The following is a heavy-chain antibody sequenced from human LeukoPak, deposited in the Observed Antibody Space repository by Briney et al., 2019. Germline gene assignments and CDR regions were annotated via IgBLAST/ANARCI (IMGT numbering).Heavy chain of an antibody. V-gene: IGHV4-59*01. CDR2: IYYSGST. J-gene: IGHJ3*02. CDR1: GGSISSYY. D-gene: IGHD3-3*01. Sequence: SETLSLTCTGSGGSISSYYWSWIRPPPGKGLEWIGYIYYSGSTNYNPSLKSRVTISVDTSKNQFSLKLSSVTAADTAVYYCARVTADFWSGYYSAFDIWGQGTMVTVSS. CDR3: ARVTADFWSGYYSAFDI.